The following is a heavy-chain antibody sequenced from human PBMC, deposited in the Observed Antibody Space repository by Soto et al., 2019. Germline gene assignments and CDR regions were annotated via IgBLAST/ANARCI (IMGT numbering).Heavy chain of an antibody. CDR1: GGSISSGGYS. J-gene: IGHJ6*02. Sequence: QLQMQDSGSGLVKPSQTLSLTCAVSGGSISSGGYSWSWIRQPPGKGLEWIGYIYESGSTYYNPSLKSRVTISVDRSKNQFSLKLSSVTAADTAVYYCARAHYGDYGYGMDVWGQETTVTVSS. V-gene: IGHV4-30-2*01. CDR3: ARAHYGDYGYGMDV. D-gene: IGHD4-17*01. CDR2: IYESGST.